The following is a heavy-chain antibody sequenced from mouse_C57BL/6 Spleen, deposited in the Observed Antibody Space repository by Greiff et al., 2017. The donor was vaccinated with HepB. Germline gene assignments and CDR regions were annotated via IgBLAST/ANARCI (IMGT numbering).Heavy chain of an antibody. Sequence: VQLKQSGPELVKPGASVKISCKASGYSFTDYNMNWVKQSNGKSLEWIGVINPNYGTTSYNQKFKGKATLTVDQSSSTAYMQLNSLTSEDSAVYYCARGGYYGSSPAWFAYWGQGTLVTVSA. CDR2: INPNYGTT. CDR1: GYSFTDYN. V-gene: IGHV1-39*01. J-gene: IGHJ3*01. D-gene: IGHD1-1*01. CDR3: ARGGYYGSSPAWFAY.